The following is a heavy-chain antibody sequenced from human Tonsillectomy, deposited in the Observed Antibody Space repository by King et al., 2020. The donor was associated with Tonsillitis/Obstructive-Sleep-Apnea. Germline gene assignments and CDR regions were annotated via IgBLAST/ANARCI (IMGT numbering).Heavy chain of an antibody. D-gene: IGHD6-13*01. CDR2: IYWDDDQ. Sequence: ITLKESGPTLVKPTQTLTLTCTFSGFSLRTSGVGVGWIRQPPGKALEWLALIYWDDDQRYSPSPRSRLTITNDTSKNQVVLTMTNMDPVDTATYYCAHTSMAAADEPSSCFDYWGQGTLVTVSS. J-gene: IGHJ4*02. CDR1: GFSLRTSGVG. V-gene: IGHV2-5*02. CDR3: AHTSMAAADEPSSCFDY.